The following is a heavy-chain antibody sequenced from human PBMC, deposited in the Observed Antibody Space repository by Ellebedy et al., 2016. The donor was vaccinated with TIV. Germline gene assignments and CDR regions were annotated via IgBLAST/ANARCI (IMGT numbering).Heavy chain of an antibody. V-gene: IGHV3-30*18. CDR3: AKGEDTAMVRYYYYMDV. Sequence: GESLKISXAASGFTFSSYGMHWVRQAPGKGLEWVAVISYDGSNKYYADSVKGRFTISRDNSKNTLYLQMNSLRAEDTAVYYCAKGEDTAMVRYYYYMDVWGKGTTVTVSS. J-gene: IGHJ6*03. CDR1: GFTFSSYG. CDR2: ISYDGSNK. D-gene: IGHD5-18*01.